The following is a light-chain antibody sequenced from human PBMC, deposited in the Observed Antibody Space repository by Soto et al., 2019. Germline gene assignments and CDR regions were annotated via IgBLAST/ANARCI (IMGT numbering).Light chain of an antibody. CDR1: SSNIGAGYD. V-gene: IGLV1-40*01. CDR3: QSYDSSLSVDVV. J-gene: IGLJ2*01. CDR2: GNS. Sequence: QSVLTQPPSVSGAPGQRVTISCTGSSSNIGAGYDVHWYQQLPGTAPKLLIYGNSNRPSGVPDRFSGSKSGTSASLAITGLQAEDAADYYCQSYDSSLSVDVVFGGGTKLTVL.